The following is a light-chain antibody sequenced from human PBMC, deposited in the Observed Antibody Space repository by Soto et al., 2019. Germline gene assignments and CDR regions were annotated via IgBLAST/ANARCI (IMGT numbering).Light chain of an antibody. CDR2: GAS. V-gene: IGKV3-20*01. CDR1: QSVGTR. Sequence: EILLTHSPDTLSLSPGERATLSFRSAQSVGTRLAWYQHKTGQAPRLLISGASSRATGIPDRFTGSGSETSFTLTISRLEPEDFALYYCQHYQSGHPITFGQGTRLEIK. CDR3: QHYQSGHPIT. J-gene: IGKJ5*01.